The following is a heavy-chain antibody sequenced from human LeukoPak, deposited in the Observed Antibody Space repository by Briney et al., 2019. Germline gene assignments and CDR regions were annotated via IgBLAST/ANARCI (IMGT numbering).Heavy chain of an antibody. CDR3: ARDPNALWFGELGYYYYMDV. J-gene: IGHJ6*03. Sequence: GGSLRLSCAASGFTFSSYSMNWVRQAPGKGLEWVSSISSSSSYIYYAGSVKGRFAISRDNAKNSLYLQMNSLRAEDTAVYYRARDPNALWFGELGYYYYMDVWGKGTTVTVSS. CDR2: ISSSSSYI. D-gene: IGHD3-10*01. CDR1: GFTFSSYS. V-gene: IGHV3-21*01.